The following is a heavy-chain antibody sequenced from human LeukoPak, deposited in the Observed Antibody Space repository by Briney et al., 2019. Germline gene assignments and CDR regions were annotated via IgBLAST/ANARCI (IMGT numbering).Heavy chain of an antibody. CDR1: GGSISSYY. J-gene: IGHJ4*02. Sequence: SSETLSLTCTVSGGSISSYYWGWIRQPPGKGLEWIGSIYYSGSTYYNPSLKSRLAISVDTSKNQFSLKLSSVTAADTAVYYCASTSPEYYFDYWGQGTLVTVSS. CDR3: ASTSPEYYFDY. D-gene: IGHD1-14*01. V-gene: IGHV4-39*07. CDR2: IYYSGST.